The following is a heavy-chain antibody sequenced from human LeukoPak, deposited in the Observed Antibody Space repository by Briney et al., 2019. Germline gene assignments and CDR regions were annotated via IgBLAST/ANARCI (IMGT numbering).Heavy chain of an antibody. V-gene: IGHV1-69*13. D-gene: IGHD3-10*01. Sequence: ASVKVSCKSSGGTFSTYGFTWVRQAPGQGLEWMGGIIPIFGTANYAQKFQGRVTITADESTSTAYMELSSLRSEDTAVYYCARGGGFGELLYYLDYWGQGTLVTVSS. CDR2: IIPIFGTA. CDR1: GGTFSTYG. J-gene: IGHJ4*02. CDR3: ARGGGFGELLYYLDY.